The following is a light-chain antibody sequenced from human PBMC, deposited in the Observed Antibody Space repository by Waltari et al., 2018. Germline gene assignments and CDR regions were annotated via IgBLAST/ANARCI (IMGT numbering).Light chain of an antibody. CDR1: TSDVGTYNY. J-gene: IGLJ1*01. Sequence: QSALPQPASVSGSPGQSITISCTGTTSDVGTYNYVPWYQQHPGKAPKRILYEVSNRPAGVSNRLSGSKSGNAASLTISGLQAEDEADYYCSSYTSSSSYVFGTGTKVTVL. CDR2: EVS. CDR3: SSYTSSSSYV. V-gene: IGLV2-14*01.